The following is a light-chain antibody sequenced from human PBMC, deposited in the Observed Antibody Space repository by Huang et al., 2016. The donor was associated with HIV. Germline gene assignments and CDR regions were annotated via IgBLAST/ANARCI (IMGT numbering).Light chain of an antibody. CDR1: RGIANS. J-gene: IGKJ2*01. CDR3: QHYYSTPPA. CDR2: AAS. V-gene: IGKV1-NL1*01. Sequence: RVTITCRRSRGIANSVAGDQQRAGKAPKLLVYAASRLLSGVPSRFSGSGSGTDYTLTISSLQPEDFATYYCQHYYSTPPACGQGTKLEIK.